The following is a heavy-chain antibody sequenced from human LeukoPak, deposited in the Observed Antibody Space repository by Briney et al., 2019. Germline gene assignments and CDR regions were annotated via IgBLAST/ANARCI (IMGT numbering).Heavy chain of an antibody. V-gene: IGHV4-59*01. CDR3: ARTTYDSISP. Sequence: SETLSLTCTVSGGSISSYYWSWIRQPPGKGLEWIGYIYYSGSTNYNPSLKGRVTISVDTSKNQFSLKLSSVTAADTAVYYCARTTYDSISPWGQGTLVTVSS. J-gene: IGHJ5*02. CDR1: GGSISSYY. D-gene: IGHD3-22*01. CDR2: IYYSGST.